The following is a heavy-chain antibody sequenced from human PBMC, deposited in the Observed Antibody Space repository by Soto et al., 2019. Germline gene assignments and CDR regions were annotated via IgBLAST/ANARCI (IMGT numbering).Heavy chain of an antibody. V-gene: IGHV3-30*03. CDR2: ISYDSTKT. Sequence: AGGSLRLSCAASGFTFNSYGMHWVRQGPGNGLEWVAFISYDSTKTYYADSVKGRFTISRDNSNSALYVQMNSLTGEDTAVYYCARNRSAWSDFHYYSLDVWGQGTTVTVYS. CDR3: ARNRSAWSDFHYYSLDV. J-gene: IGHJ6*02. CDR1: GFTFNSYG. D-gene: IGHD6-13*01.